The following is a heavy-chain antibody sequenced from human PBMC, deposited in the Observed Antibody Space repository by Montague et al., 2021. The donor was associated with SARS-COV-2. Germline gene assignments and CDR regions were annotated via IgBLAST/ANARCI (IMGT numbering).Heavy chain of an antibody. J-gene: IGHJ5*02. D-gene: IGHD6-19*01. V-gene: IGHV4-30-2*01. CDR3: ARLKVAPNGGWNWFDP. CDR1: GGSISSGGFS. CDR2: IFHTGTP. Sequence: TLSLTCSLSGGSISSGGFSWSWIRQPPGKGLEWIGRIFHTGTPHYSPSLKSRVTISIDRSKNQLSLNLDSVTAADTAVYYCARLKVAPNGGWNWFDPWGQGILVTVSS.